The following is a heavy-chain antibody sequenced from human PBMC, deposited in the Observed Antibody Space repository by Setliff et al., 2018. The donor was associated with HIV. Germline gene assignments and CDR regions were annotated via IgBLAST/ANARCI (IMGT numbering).Heavy chain of an antibody. CDR2: INHSGGT. V-gene: IGHV4-34*01. J-gene: IGHJ1*01. Sequence: SETLSLTCEVYGGSFSDYYYTWIRQSPGRGLEWIGEINHSGGTNYNPSLKSRVTMSVDTSKNQFSLKLSSVTAADTAVFYCARGGYSYGFGRHRAYFQYWGQGTQVTVSS. CDR1: GGSFSDYY. CDR3: ARGGYSYGFGRHRAYFQY. D-gene: IGHD5-18*01.